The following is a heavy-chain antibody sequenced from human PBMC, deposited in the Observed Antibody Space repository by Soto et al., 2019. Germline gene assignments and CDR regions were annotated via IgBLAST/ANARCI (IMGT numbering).Heavy chain of an antibody. CDR1: GGTFTSYS. CDR3: ARDGLGTTRRYFDS. Sequence: QVQLVQSGAEVKKPGSSVKVSCKASGGTFTSYSITWVRQAPGQGLEWMGRIIPVLGIVNYAQKFQGRVTIIADKSTTTAYMELSSLRSEDTAVYYCARDGLGTTRRYFDSWGQGTLVTVSS. V-gene: IGHV1-69*04. D-gene: IGHD1-1*01. CDR2: IIPVLGIV. J-gene: IGHJ4*02.